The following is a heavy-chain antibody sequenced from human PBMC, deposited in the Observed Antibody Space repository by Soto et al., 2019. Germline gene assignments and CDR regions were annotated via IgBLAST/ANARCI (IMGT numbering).Heavy chain of an antibody. V-gene: IGHV1-2*02. Sequence: ASVKVSCKASGYTFTAYNMHWVRQAPGQGLEWMGWINPNSGGTNYAQKFQGRVTMTRDTSISTAYMELSRLRSDDTAVYFCARDRIQLWLHYYYGMDVWGQGTTVTVSS. CDR1: GYTFTAYN. CDR2: INPNSGGT. D-gene: IGHD5-18*01. CDR3: ARDRIQLWLHYYYGMDV. J-gene: IGHJ6*02.